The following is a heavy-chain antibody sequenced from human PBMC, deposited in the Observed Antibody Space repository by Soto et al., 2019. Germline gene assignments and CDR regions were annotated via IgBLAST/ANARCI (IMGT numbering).Heavy chain of an antibody. D-gene: IGHD3-10*01. J-gene: IGHJ6*02. CDR2: ISSSSSYI. V-gene: IGHV3-21*01. CDR3: ARALFYGSCSYLTYSSDIYA. CDR1: GVAFSIYS. Sequence: GGSLSVSCAGSGVAFSIYSMNWVRQAPGKGLEWVSSISSSSSYIYYADSVKGRFTISRDNAKNSLYLQMNSLRAEDTAVYYCARALFYGSCSYLTYSSDIYACAQRTT.